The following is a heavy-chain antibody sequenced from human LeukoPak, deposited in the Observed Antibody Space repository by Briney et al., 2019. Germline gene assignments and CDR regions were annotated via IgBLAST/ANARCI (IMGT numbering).Heavy chain of an antibody. Sequence: PSETLSLTCAVYGGSFSGYYWSWIRQPPGKGLEWIGEINHSGSTNYNPSLKSRVTISVDTSKNQFSLKLSSVTAADTAVYYCARVRLRYYYDSSGYRRTYYFDYWGQGTLVTVSS. V-gene: IGHV4-34*01. CDR3: ARVRLRYYYDSSGYRRTYYFDY. CDR2: INHSGST. CDR1: GGSFSGYY. J-gene: IGHJ4*02. D-gene: IGHD3-22*01.